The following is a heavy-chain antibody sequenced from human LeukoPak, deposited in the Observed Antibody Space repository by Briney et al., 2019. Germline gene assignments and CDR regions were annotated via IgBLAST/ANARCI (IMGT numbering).Heavy chain of an antibody. J-gene: IGHJ1*01. CDR2: IKHDGSEE. CDR1: GFTFSSFW. D-gene: IGHD1-14*01. V-gene: IGHV3-7*01. Sequence: PGGSLRLSCVASGFTFSSFWMSWVRQAPGKGLEWVANIKHDGSEEHYVDSVEGRFSISRDNAKNSLYLQMNSLRAEDTAVYYCAGDRYFQYWGQGSLVIVSS. CDR3: AGDRYFQY.